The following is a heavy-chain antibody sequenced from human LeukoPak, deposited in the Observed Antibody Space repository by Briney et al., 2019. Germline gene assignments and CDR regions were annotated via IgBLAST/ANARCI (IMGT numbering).Heavy chain of an antibody. Sequence: ASVKVSCKASGYTFTSYGISWVRQAPGQGLEWMGWISAYNGNTNYAQKLQGRVTMTRNTSISTAYMKLSSLRSEDTAVYYCARGLQWLRSPPGYWGQGTLVTVSS. V-gene: IGHV1-18*01. J-gene: IGHJ4*02. CDR2: ISAYNGNT. CDR1: GYTFTSYG. D-gene: IGHD5-12*01. CDR3: ARGLQWLRSPPGY.